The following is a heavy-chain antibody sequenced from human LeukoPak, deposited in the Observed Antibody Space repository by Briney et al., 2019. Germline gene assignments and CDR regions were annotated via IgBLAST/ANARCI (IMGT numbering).Heavy chain of an antibody. CDR1: GGSIRGYY. CDR3: ARELNNYFEY. D-gene: IGHD2-8*01. CDR2: MYYSGST. Sequence: SETLSLTCTVSGGSIRGYYWSWIRQPPEKGLEWIGYMYYSGSTNYNPSLKSRVTISVDTSKNQFSLKLSSVTAADTAVYFCARELNNYFEYWGQGTLDTVSS. J-gene: IGHJ4*02. V-gene: IGHV4-59*01.